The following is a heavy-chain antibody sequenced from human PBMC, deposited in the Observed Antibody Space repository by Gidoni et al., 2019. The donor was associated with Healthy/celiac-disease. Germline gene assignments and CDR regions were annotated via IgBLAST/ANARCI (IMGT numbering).Heavy chain of an antibody. Sequence: EVQLLESGGGLVQPGGSLRLSCAASGFTFSSYAMSWGRQAPGKGLEWVSAISGSGGSTYYADSVKGRFTISRDNSKNTLYLQMNSLRAEDTAVYYCTLKAPAATHILTIDYWGQGTLVTVSS. J-gene: IGHJ4*02. CDR1: GFTFSSYA. V-gene: IGHV3-23*01. D-gene: IGHD2-2*01. CDR3: TLKAPAATHILTIDY. CDR2: ISGSGGST.